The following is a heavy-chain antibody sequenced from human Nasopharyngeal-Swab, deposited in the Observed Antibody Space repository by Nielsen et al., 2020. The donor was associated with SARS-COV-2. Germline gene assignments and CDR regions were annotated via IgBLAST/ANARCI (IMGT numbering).Heavy chain of an antibody. CDR1: GFTLSAYE. V-gene: IGHV3-48*03. Sequence: GESLKTSCAASGFTLSAYEMNWVRQAPGRGLEWLSYISSSGFGIYYADSIEGRFTISRDSAKDSLYLQMNSLRAEDTAVYYCARETASGNGMDVWGQGTTVTVSS. CDR2: ISSSGFGI. CDR3: ARETASGNGMDV. J-gene: IGHJ6*02. D-gene: IGHD6-6*01.